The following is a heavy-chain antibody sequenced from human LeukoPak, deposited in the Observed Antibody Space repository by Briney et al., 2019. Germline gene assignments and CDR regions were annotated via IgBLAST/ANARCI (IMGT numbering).Heavy chain of an antibody. V-gene: IGHV1-8*02. D-gene: IGHD3-16*02. CDR2: INPSGAST. CDR3: ARGGVSVWGSYLDY. Sequence: GASVKVSCKASGYTFTSYGISWVRQAPGQGLEWMGLINPSGASTSYAQKFQGRVTMTRNTSISTAYMELSSLRSEDTAVYYCARGGVSVWGSYLDYWGQGTLVTVSS. J-gene: IGHJ4*02. CDR1: GYTFTSYG.